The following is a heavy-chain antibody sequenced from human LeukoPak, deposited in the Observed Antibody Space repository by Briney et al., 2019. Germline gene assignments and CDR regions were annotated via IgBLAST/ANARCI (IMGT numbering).Heavy chain of an antibody. J-gene: IGHJ4*02. CDR1: GIIFSNYW. CDR2: INRDGSST. CDR3: ARGARGSGTASDY. D-gene: IGHD3-10*01. V-gene: IGHV3-74*01. Sequence: GGSLRPSCAASGIIFSNYWMHWVRQAPEKGLVWVSRINRDGSSTSYADSVKGRFTISRDNAKNTLHLQMNSLRAEDTAVYYCARGARGSGTASDYWGQGTLVTVSS.